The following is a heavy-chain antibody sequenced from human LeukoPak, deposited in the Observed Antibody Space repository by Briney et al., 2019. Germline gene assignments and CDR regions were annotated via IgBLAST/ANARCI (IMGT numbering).Heavy chain of an antibody. CDR1: GFTFSSYG. J-gene: IGHJ4*02. Sequence: GGSLRLSCAASGFTFSSYGMHWVRQAPGKGLEWVANIKTDGGEKYYVDSVKGRFTISRDNAENSLYLQMNSLRAEDTAVYYCATYYYSSSACKDWGQGTLVTVSS. V-gene: IGHV3-7*05. CDR3: ATYYYSSSACKD. CDR2: IKTDGGEK. D-gene: IGHD3-22*01.